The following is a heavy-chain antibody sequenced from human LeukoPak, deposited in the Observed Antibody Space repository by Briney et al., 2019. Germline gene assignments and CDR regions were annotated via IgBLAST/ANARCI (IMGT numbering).Heavy chain of an antibody. CDR1: GFTFDDYA. D-gene: IGHD3-3*01. CDR2: ISGDGGST. J-gene: IGHJ5*02. Sequence: GGSLGLSCAASGFTFDDYAMHWVRQAPGKGLEWVSLISGDGGSTYYADSVKGRFTISRDNSKNSLYLQMNSLRTEDTALYYCAKDTDYDFWSGYYRPRSSYNWFDPWGQGTLVTVSS. CDR3: AKDTDYDFWSGYYRPRSSYNWFDP. V-gene: IGHV3-43*02.